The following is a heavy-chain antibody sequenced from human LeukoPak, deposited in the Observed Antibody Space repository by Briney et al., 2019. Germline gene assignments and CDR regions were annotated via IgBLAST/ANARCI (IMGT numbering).Heavy chain of an antibody. CDR3: ARYRHLGY. J-gene: IGHJ4*02. Sequence: PGGSLRLSCADSGFTLSVYWVICLRQARGKGLEWVANINQNGGEKYYVVSVTGRFTISRDNGKISLYLQTISLRAEDTAVYYCARYRHLGYWGQGTLVTVSS. CDR2: INQNGGEK. CDR1: GFTLSVYW. V-gene: IGHV3-7*01.